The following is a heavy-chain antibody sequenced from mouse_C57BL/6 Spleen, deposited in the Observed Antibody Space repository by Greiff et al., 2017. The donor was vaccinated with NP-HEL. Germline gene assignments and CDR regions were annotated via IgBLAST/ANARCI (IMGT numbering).Heavy chain of an antibody. V-gene: IGHV1-82*01. CDR3: ARRNGSGGFAY. CDR1: GYAFSSSW. J-gene: IGHJ3*01. CDR2: IYPGDGDT. D-gene: IGHD1-1*01. Sequence: VKLMESGPELVKPGASVKISCKASGYAFSSSWMNWVKQRPGKGLEWIGRIYPGDGDTNYNGKFKGKATLTADKSSSTAYMQLSSLTSEDSAVYFCARRNGSGGFAYWGQGTLVTVSA.